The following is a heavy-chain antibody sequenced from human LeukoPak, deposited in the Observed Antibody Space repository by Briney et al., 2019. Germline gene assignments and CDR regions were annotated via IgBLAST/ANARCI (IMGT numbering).Heavy chain of an antibody. Sequence: SETLSLTCAVYGGSFSGYYWSWIRQPPGKGLEWIGEINHSGSTNYNPSLKSRVTISVDTSKNQFSLKLSSVTAADTAVYYCARTRSGSYYMVHSWFDPWGQGTLVTVSS. CDR3: ARTRSGSYYMVHSWFDP. CDR1: GGSFSGYY. D-gene: IGHD3-10*01. CDR2: INHSGST. J-gene: IGHJ5*02. V-gene: IGHV4-34*01.